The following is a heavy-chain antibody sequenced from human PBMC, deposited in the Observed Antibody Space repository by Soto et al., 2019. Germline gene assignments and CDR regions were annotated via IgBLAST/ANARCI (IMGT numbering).Heavy chain of an antibody. V-gene: IGHV3-23*01. CDR1: GFAFSSHP. D-gene: IGHD6-6*01. J-gene: IGHJ3*02. CDR3: ARRAFGSSRSFDI. Sequence: GGSLRLSCTGSGFAFSSHPMSWVRQAPERGLEWVSGISDGGDLTYNADSVRGRFTISRDNSKNTLFLQMNSLRVEDTAVYYCARRAFGSSRSFDIWGQGTMVTVSS. CDR2: ISDGGDLT.